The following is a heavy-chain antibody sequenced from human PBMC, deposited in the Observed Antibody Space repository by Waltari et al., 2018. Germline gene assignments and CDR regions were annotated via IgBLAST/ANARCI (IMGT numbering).Heavy chain of an antibody. J-gene: IGHJ6*02. CDR2: IYSGGST. Sequence: EVQLVESGGGLIQPGGSLRLSCAASGFTVSSNYMSWVRQAPGKGLEVVLSIYSGGSTIYADSVKGRFNNSKDNSKNTLDPQMNRLGAEDTAVYYCARGDSGSYFPGMDVWGQGTTVTVSS. CDR3: ARGDSGSYFPGMDV. CDR1: GFTVSSNY. V-gene: IGHV3-53*01. D-gene: IGHD1-26*01.